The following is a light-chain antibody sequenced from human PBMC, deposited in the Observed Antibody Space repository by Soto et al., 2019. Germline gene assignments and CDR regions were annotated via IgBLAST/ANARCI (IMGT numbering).Light chain of an antibody. CDR1: SSDVGGYNY. CDR2: EVS. J-gene: IGLJ2*01. Sequence: QSALTQPASVSGSPGQSITISCTGASSDVGGYNYVSWYQQHPGKAPKLMIYEVSNRPSGVSNRFSGSKSGNTASLTISGPQAEDEADYYCSSYTSITTRRLFGGGTKVTVL. V-gene: IGLV2-14*01. CDR3: SSYTSITTRRL.